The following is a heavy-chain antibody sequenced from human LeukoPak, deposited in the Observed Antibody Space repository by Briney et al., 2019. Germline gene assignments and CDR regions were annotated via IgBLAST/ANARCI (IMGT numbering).Heavy chain of an antibody. CDR1: GFEFDSYD. V-gene: IGHV3-30*03. D-gene: IGHD3-22*01. J-gene: IGHJ1*01. CDR2: ISYDGSNK. CDR3: AREDGGSSGYFPAEYFQH. Sequence: GGSLRLSCVASGFEFDSYDMNWVRQAPGKGLEWVAVISYDGSNKYYADSVKGRFTISRDNSKNTLYLQMNSLRAEDTAVYYCAREDGGSSGYFPAEYFQHWGQGTLVTVSS.